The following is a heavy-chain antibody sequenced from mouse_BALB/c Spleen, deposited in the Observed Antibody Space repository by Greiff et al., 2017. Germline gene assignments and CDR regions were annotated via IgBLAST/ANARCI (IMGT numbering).Heavy chain of an antibody. CDR3: ARDFEAMDY. J-gene: IGHJ4*01. CDR2: ISSGSSTN. V-gene: IGHV5-17*02. CDR1: GFTFSSFG. Sequence: EVQRVESGGGLVQPGGSRKLSCAASGFTFSSFGMHWVRQAPEKGLEWVAYISSGSSTNYYADTVKGRFTISRDNPKNTLFLQMTSLRSEDTAMYYCARDFEAMDYWGQGTSVTVSS.